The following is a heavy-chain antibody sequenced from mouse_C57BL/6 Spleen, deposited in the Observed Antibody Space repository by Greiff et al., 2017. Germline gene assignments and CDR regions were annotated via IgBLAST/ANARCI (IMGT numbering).Heavy chain of an antibody. CDR1: GYTFTSYW. Sequence: VQLQQPGAELVMPGASVKLSCKASGYTFTSYWMHWVKQRPGQGLEWIGEIDPSDSYTNYNPKFKGKSTLTVDNSSSTAYMPLSSLTSEDSAVYYCARGWDGNYAMDYWGQGTSVTVSS. J-gene: IGHJ4*01. V-gene: IGHV1-69*01. D-gene: IGHD4-1*01. CDR3: ARGWDGNYAMDY. CDR2: IDPSDSYT.